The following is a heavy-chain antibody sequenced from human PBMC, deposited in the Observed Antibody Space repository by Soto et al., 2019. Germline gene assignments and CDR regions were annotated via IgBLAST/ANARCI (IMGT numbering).Heavy chain of an antibody. J-gene: IGHJ4*02. CDR1: GFSLSTSGVG. V-gene: IGHV2-5*02. CDR2: IYWDDDK. CDR3: AHTPSIGFELALFYY. Sequence: QITLKESGPTLVKPTQTLTLTCTFSGFSLSTSGVGVGWIRQPPGTALEWLALIYWDDDKRYSPSLKSRLTITKDTSKNQVVLTMTNMDPVDTDTYYCAHTPSIGFELALFYYWGQGTLVTVSS. D-gene: IGHD6-6*01.